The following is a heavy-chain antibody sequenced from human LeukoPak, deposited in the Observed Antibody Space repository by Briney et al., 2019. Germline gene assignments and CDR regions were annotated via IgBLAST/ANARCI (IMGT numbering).Heavy chain of an antibody. D-gene: IGHD3-9*01. CDR2: IYSGGDT. Sequence: PGGSLRLSCAASGFTVSSNFMSWVRQAPGKGLEWVSVIYSGGDTYYADSVKGRFTISRDHSKNTLFLQMNSLRAEDTAVYYCARVIYDILTGYSQAFDFWGQGTLVTVSS. CDR1: GFTVSSNF. V-gene: IGHV3-53*01. J-gene: IGHJ4*02. CDR3: ARVIYDILTGYSQAFDF.